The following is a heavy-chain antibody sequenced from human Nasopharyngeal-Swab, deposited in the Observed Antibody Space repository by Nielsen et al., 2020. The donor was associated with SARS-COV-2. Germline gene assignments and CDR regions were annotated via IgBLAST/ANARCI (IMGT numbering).Heavy chain of an antibody. CDR2: IWYDGSNK. Sequence: WIRQPPGKGLEWVAVIWYDGSNKYYADSVKGRFTISRDNSKNTLYLQMNSLRAEDTAVYYCAKLAPYYFDYWGQGTLVTVSS. V-gene: IGHV3-33*06. J-gene: IGHJ4*02. CDR3: AKLAPYYFDY.